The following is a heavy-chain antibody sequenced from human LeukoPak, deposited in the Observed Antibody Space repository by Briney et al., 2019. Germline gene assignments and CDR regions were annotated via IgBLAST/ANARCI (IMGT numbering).Heavy chain of an antibody. Sequence: PAGGSLRLSCIASRFTFSDHAMHWVRQAPGKGLEWVAVISYDGSKKYYADSVKGRFTISRDNSKNTLHLQMNSLRDEDTAVYYCARILDSAWGELGYWGQGTLVTVSS. CDR3: ARILDSAWGELGY. V-gene: IGHV3-30*04. CDR2: ISYDGSKK. D-gene: IGHD6-19*01. CDR1: RFTFSDHA. J-gene: IGHJ4*02.